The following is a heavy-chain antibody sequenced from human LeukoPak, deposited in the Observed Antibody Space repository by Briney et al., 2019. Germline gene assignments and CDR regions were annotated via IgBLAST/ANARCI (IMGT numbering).Heavy chain of an antibody. V-gene: IGHV4-34*01. Sequence: SETLSLTCAVYGGSFSSYYWSWIRQPPGKGLEWIGEINHSGTTNYNPSLKSRVTISVDTSKNQFSLKLSSVTAADTAVYYCARGPDYGDYFDYWGQGTLVTVSS. J-gene: IGHJ4*02. CDR3: ARGPDYGDYFDY. D-gene: IGHD4-17*01. CDR1: GGSFSSYY. CDR2: INHSGTT.